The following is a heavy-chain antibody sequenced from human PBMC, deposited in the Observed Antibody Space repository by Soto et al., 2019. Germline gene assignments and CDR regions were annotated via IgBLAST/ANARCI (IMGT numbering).Heavy chain of an antibody. J-gene: IGHJ4*02. CDR1: GFTFDDYA. CDR3: AKDISGYRTLLYYFDY. V-gene: IGHV3-9*01. CDR2: ISWNSGSI. D-gene: IGHD5-12*01. Sequence: GGSLRLSCAASGFTFDDYAMHWVRQAPGKGLEWVSGISWNSGSIGYADSVKGRFTISRDNAKNSLYLQMNSLRAEDTALYYCAKDISGYRTLLYYFDYWGQGTLVTVSS.